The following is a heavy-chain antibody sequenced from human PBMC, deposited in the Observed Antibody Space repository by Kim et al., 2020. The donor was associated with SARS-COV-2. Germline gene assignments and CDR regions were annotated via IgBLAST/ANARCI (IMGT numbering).Heavy chain of an antibody. D-gene: IGHD6-13*01. V-gene: IGHV3-53*01. CDR1: GFTVSNNY. CDR3: AGGFQQLDFYYYGLDV. CDR2: IYSGGST. Sequence: GGSLRLSCAASGFTVSNNYMNWVRQAPGKGLEWVSVIYSGGSTYYADSVKGRFTISRDNSKNTLSLQMNSLRVEDTAVYYCAGGFQQLDFYYYGLDVWGQGTTVTVSS. J-gene: IGHJ6*02.